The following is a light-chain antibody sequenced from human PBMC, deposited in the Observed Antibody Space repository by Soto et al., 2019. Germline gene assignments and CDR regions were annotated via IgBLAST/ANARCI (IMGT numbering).Light chain of an antibody. Sequence: QSALTQPASVSGSHGQSITISCTGTSSDVGGYNYVSWYQQHPGKAPKLMIYDVSNRPSGVSNRFSGSKSGNTASLTISGLKAEDEADYYCSSYTSSSTLVFGGGTQLTVL. CDR3: SSYTSSSTLV. CDR2: DVS. V-gene: IGLV2-14*01. CDR1: SSDVGGYNY. J-gene: IGLJ2*01.